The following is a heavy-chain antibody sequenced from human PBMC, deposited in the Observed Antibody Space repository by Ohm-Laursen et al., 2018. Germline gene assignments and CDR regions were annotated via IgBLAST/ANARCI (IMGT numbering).Heavy chain of an antibody. Sequence: SLRLSCAASGFTFVSYAMSWVRQAPGKGLEWVSAVTNSGSSTYYADSVKGRFTISRDNSKNTLYLQMNSLRAEDTAVYYCAKKWQADYGGNFFDYWGQGTLVTVSS. CDR1: GFTFVSYA. J-gene: IGHJ4*02. CDR3: AKKWQADYGGNFFDY. CDR2: VTNSGSST. D-gene: IGHD4-23*01. V-gene: IGHV3-23*01.